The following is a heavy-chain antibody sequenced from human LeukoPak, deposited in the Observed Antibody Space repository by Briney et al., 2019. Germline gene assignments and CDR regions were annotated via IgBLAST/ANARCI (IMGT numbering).Heavy chain of an antibody. CDR3: ARESGLTDNWLDS. Sequence: GASVKVSCKASGYSFTTHDINWVRQSTGQGLEWMGWMNPNSGKSGYAQKFQGRVTMTGDTSISTVYMELSSLGSDDTAVYYCARESGLTDNWLDSWGQGTLVIVSS. V-gene: IGHV1-8*01. CDR2: MNPNSGKS. D-gene: IGHD5-12*01. J-gene: IGHJ5*01. CDR1: GYSFTTHD.